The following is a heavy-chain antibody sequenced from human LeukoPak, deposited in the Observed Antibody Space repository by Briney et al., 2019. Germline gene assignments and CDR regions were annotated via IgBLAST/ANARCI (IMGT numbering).Heavy chain of an antibody. D-gene: IGHD3-10*01. CDR2: IYYSGST. V-gene: IGHV4-59*12. J-gene: IGHJ6*03. CDR1: GGSISSYY. Sequence: PSETLSLTCTVSGGSISSYYWSWIRQPPGKGLEWIGYIYYSGSTNYNPSLKSRVTISVDTSKNQFSLKLSSVTAADTAVYYCASTDYYGSGSRLMDVWGKGTTVTVSS. CDR3: ASTDYYGSGSRLMDV.